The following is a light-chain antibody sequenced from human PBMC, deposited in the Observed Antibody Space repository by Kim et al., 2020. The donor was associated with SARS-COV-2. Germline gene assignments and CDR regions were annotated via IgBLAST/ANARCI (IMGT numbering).Light chain of an antibody. CDR1: QSVNSNH. CDR2: GAS. CDR3: QQYGSSPLT. J-gene: IGKJ4*01. Sequence: LSPGERATLSCRASQSVNSNHLAWFQQIPGQAPRLLIYGASSRATDSPSRFSGRGSGTDFTLTISRLEPEDFAVYYCQQYGSSPLTFGGGTKLEI. V-gene: IGKV3-20*01.